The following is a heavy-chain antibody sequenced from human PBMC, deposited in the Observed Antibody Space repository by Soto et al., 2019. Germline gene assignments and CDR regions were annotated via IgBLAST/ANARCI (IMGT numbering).Heavy chain of an antibody. Sequence: LRLSCAASGFTFTRYSMNWVRQAPGKGLEWVSSISSTTNYIYYGDSMKGRFTISRDHAKNSLYLEMNSLRAEDTAVYYCARESEDLASNFDYWGQGTLVTVSS. CDR1: GFTFTRYS. V-gene: IGHV3-21*06. J-gene: IGHJ4*02. CDR3: ARESEDLASNFDY. CDR2: ISSTTNYI.